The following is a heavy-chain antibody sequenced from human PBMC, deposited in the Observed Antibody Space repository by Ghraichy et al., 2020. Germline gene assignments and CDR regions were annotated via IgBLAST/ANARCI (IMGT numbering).Heavy chain of an antibody. CDR3: ARHGPPGGIYYYYGMDV. J-gene: IGHJ6*02. V-gene: IGHV4-39*01. Sequence: ESLNISCTVSGGSISSSSYYWGWIRQPPGKGLEWIGSIHYSGSTYYNPSLKSRVTISVDTSKNQFSLKLSSVTAADTAVYYCARHGPPGGIYYYYGMDVWGQGTTVTVSS. CDR2: IHYSGST. CDR1: GGSISSSSYY. D-gene: IGHD3-16*01.